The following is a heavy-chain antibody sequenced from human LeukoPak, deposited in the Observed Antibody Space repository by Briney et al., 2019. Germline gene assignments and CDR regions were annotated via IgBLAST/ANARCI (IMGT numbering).Heavy chain of an antibody. Sequence: GGSLRLSCAASGFTFSSYSMNWVRQAPGKGLEWVSYISSSSSTIYYADSVKGRFTISRDNAKNSLYLQMNSLRAEDTAVYYCARTMYYYDSSGYGKNFDYWGQGTLVTVSS. CDR3: ARTMYYYDSSGYGKNFDY. CDR2: ISSSSSTI. CDR1: GFTFSSYS. V-gene: IGHV3-48*01. D-gene: IGHD3-22*01. J-gene: IGHJ4*02.